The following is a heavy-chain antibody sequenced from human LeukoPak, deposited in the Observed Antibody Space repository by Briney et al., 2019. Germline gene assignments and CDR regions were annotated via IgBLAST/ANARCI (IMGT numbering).Heavy chain of an antibody. V-gene: IGHV3-7*01. D-gene: IGHD4-17*01. CDR1: GFTFSSYW. Sequence: GGSLRLSCAASGFTFSSYWMSWVRQAPGKGLEWVANIKQDGSEKCYVDSVKGRFTISRDNAKNSLYLQMNSLRAEDTAVYYCARDHLSHLYGDYRDYYYYGMDVWGQGTTVTVSS. J-gene: IGHJ6*02. CDR2: IKQDGSEK. CDR3: ARDHLSHLYGDYRDYYYYGMDV.